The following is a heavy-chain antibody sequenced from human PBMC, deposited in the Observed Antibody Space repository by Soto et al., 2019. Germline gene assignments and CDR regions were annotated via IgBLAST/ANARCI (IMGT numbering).Heavy chain of an antibody. CDR1: GGSISSSSYY. D-gene: IGHD3-22*01. CDR2: IYYSGST. J-gene: IGHJ5*02. CDR3: ARYRTRMDGSGYYLKPINWFDP. V-gene: IGHV4-39*01. Sequence: QLQLQESGPGLVKPSETLSLTCTVSGGSISSSSYYWGWIRQPPGKGLEWIGSIYYSGSTYYNPSLKSRVPISVDTSKNQLSLKLSSVTAADTAVYYCARYRTRMDGSGYYLKPINWFDPWGQGTLVTVSS.